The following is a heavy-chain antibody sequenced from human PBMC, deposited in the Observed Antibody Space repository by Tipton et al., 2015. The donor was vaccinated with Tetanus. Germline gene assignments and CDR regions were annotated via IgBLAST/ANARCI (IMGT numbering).Heavy chain of an antibody. Sequence: QLVQSGPEVKRPGSSVKVSCKASGGTVSSDVLSWVRQVPGQGLEWMGGIILMFGTTHYAQKFQGRVTITADEVTNTVYMEMGGLRPEDTAAYYCARVGRITVTVTKYWFDPWGQGTLVTVSS. V-gene: IGHV1-69*01. J-gene: IGHJ5*02. CDR3: ARVGRITVTVTKYWFDP. CDR1: GGTVSSDV. CDR2: IILMFGTT. D-gene: IGHD6-19*01.